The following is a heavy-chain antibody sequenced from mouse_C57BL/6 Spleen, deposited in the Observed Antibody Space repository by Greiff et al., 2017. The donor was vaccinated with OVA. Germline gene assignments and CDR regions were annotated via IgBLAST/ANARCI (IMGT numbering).Heavy chain of an antibody. J-gene: IGHJ2*01. Sequence: EVKLQESGGGLVQPGGSMKLSCAASGFTFSDAWMDWVRQSPEKGLEWVAEIRNKANNHATYYAESVKGRFTISRDDSKSSVYLQMNSLRAEDTGIYYCTQSLTVPNWEGVPFDYWGQGTTLTVSS. CDR2: IRNKANNHAT. CDR3: TQSLTVPNWEGVPFDY. CDR1: GFTFSDAW. V-gene: IGHV6-6*01. D-gene: IGHD4-1*01.